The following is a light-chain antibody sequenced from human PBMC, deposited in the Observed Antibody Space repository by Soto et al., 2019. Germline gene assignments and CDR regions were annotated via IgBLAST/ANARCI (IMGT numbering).Light chain of an antibody. CDR3: QQSYSIPRT. Sequence: DIQMTQSPSSLSASVGDRVTITCRASQTINTYLNWYQQKLGKAPKLLIYAAFTLQSGVPSRFSGSGSGTDFTLTISSLQPEDFATYYCQQSYSIPRTFGQGNKLQIK. CDR2: AAF. J-gene: IGKJ2*01. V-gene: IGKV1-39*01. CDR1: QTINTY.